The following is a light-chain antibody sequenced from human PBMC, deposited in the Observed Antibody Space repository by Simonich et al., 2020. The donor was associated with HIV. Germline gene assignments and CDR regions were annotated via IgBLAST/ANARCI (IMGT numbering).Light chain of an antibody. CDR3: CSYAGSPYVV. J-gene: IGLJ2*01. V-gene: IGLV2-23*01. CDR2: EGT. CDR1: SREVGSYDL. Sequence: QSALTQPASVSGSPGQSITISCTGTSREVGSYDLVSWYQHHPSQGPQLMMYEGTKRPSGVSNRLSGSKSGNPASLAIAGLQAEDEADYYCCSYAGSPYVVFGGGTKLTVL.